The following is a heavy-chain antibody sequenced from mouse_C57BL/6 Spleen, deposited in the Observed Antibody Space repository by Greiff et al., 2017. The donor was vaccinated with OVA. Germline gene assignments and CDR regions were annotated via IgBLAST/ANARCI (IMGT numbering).Heavy chain of an antibody. CDR2: IYPGSGNT. J-gene: IGHJ3*01. CDR3: ASGDWATGTWFAY. D-gene: IGHD4-1*01. CDR1: GYTFTDYY. Sequence: VQLQQSGAELVRPGASVKLSCKASGYTFTDYYIHWVKQRPGQGLEWIARIYPGSGNTYYNEKFKGKATLTAEKSSSTAYMQLSSLTSEDSAVYFCASGDWATGTWFAYWGQGTLVTVSA. V-gene: IGHV1-76*01.